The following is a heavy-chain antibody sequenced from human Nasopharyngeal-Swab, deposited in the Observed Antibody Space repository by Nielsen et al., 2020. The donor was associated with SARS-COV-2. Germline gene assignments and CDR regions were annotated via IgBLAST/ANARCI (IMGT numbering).Heavy chain of an antibody. J-gene: IGHJ5*02. Sequence: GESLKISCAASGFTFSSYAMSWVRQAPGKGLEWVSAISGSGGSTYYVDSVKGRFTISRDNSKNTLYLQMNSLRAEDTAVYYCAKELRTRGAYSSSWYDWFDPWGQGTLVTVSS. V-gene: IGHV3-23*01. CDR3: AKELRTRGAYSSSWYDWFDP. CDR1: GFTFSSYA. D-gene: IGHD6-13*01. CDR2: ISGSGGST.